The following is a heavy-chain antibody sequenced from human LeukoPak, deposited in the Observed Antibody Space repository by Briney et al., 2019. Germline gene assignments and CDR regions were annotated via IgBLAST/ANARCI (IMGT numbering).Heavy chain of an antibody. CDR2: INPNSGGT. J-gene: IGHJ3*02. CDR1: GYTFTGYY. V-gene: IGHV1-2*04. Sequence: ASVKVSCKASGYTFTGYYMHWVRQAPGQGLEWMGWINPNSGGTNYAQKFQGWVTMTRDTSISTAYMELSSLRSEDTAVYYCARFGVLGDAFDIWGQGTMVTVSS. CDR3: ARFGVLGDAFDI. D-gene: IGHD3-10*01.